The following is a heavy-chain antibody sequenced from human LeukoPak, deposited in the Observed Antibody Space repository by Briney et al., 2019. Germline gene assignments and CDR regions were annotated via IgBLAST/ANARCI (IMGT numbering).Heavy chain of an antibody. Sequence: GSLRLSCAASGFTFSSYGMHWVRQAPGKGLEWVAVIWYDGSNKYYADSVKGRFTISRDNSKNTLYLQMNSLRAEDTAVHYCAKGEGPIGYCDITSCYEGFDSWGEGTLVTVSS. CDR1: GFTFSSYG. D-gene: IGHD2-2*01. J-gene: IGHJ4*02. V-gene: IGHV3-33*06. CDR2: IWYDGSNK. CDR3: AKGEGPIGYCDITSCYEGFDS.